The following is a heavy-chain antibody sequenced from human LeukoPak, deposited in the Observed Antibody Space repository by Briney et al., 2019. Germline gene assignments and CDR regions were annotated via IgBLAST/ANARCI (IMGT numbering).Heavy chain of an antibody. CDR2: ISGDGGST. V-gene: IGHV3-43*02. J-gene: IGHJ3*02. CDR3: AKTYCGGDCYSRALAFDI. Sequence: GGSLRLSCAAPGFTFDDYAMHWVRQAPGKGLEWVSLISGDGGSTYYADSVKGRFTISRDNSKNSLYLQINSLRTEDTALYYCAKTYCGGDCYSRALAFDIWGQGTMVTVSS. CDR1: GFTFDDYA. D-gene: IGHD2-21*02.